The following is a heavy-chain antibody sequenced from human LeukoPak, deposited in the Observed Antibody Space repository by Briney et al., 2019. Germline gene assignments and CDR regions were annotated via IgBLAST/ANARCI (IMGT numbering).Heavy chain of an antibody. J-gene: IGHJ4*02. D-gene: IGHD2-15*01. V-gene: IGHV4-61*01. CDR3: ARELPPIDS. CDR1: SGSVSSGSHY. CDR2: TYDRGRT. Sequence: ASETLSLTCTVSSGSVSSGSHYWSWIRQPPGKGPEWIGHTYDRGRTDYNPSLKSRVTISVDTSENQFSLKLSSVTAADTAVYYCARELPPIDSWGQGTLVTVSS.